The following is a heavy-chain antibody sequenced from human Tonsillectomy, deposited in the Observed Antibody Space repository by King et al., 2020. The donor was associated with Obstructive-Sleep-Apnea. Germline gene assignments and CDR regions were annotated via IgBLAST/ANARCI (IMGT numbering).Heavy chain of an antibody. V-gene: IGHV3-33*06. Sequence: QLVQSGGGVVQPGRSLRLSCAASGFTFSSYGMHWVRQAPGKGLEWVAVIWYDGSNKYYADSVKGRFTISRDNSKNTLYLQMNSLRAEDTAVYYCANFEYGDYEVDYWGQGTLVTVSS. D-gene: IGHD4-17*01. J-gene: IGHJ4*02. CDR3: ANFEYGDYEVDY. CDR2: IWYDGSNK. CDR1: GFTFSSYG.